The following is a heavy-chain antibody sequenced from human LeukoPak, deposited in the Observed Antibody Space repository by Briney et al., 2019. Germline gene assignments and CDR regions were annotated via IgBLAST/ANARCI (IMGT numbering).Heavy chain of an antibody. J-gene: IGHJ4*02. V-gene: IGHV5-51*01. CDR1: GYSFTNYW. D-gene: IGHD2-15*01. Sequence: GESLKISCKGSGYSFTNYWIDWVRQMPGKGLEWMGIIYPADSDTRYSPSFQGQVTISADKSINTAYLQWSSLKASDIAMYYCARQVCSGGTCYLDYWGQETLVTVSS. CDR2: IYPADSDT. CDR3: ARQVCSGGTCYLDY.